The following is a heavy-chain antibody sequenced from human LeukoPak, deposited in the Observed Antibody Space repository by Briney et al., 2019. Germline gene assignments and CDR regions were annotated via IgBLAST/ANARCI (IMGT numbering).Heavy chain of an antibody. Sequence: GGSLRLSCVASGFTFSSYAMSWVRQAPGKGLEWVSAISGSGGSPYYADFVKGRFTISRDNSKNTLYLQMNSLRAEDTAVYYCAKDGDRWLSNFDYWGQGTLVTVSS. CDR2: ISGSGGSP. CDR1: GFTFSSYA. CDR3: AKDGDRWLSNFDY. V-gene: IGHV3-23*01. J-gene: IGHJ4*02. D-gene: IGHD3-22*01.